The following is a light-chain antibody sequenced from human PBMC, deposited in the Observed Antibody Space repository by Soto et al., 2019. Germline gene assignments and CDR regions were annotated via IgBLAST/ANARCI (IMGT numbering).Light chain of an antibody. J-gene: IGKJ5*01. CDR1: QSVSSSY. V-gene: IGKV3-20*01. Sequence: EIVLTQSPGTLSLSPEETATLSSRASQSVSSSYLAWDQQKPGQAPRLLIYGASSRATGIPDRFRGSGSGTDCTLTISRMLPEDLAVYYCQQYGSSPPITFGQGTRLEIK. CDR2: GAS. CDR3: QQYGSSPPIT.